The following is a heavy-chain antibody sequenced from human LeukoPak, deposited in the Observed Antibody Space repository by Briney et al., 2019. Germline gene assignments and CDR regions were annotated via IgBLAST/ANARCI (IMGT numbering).Heavy chain of an antibody. Sequence: PGGSLRLSCAASGFIFGEHYMSWIRQAPGKELECISYISSSGFTIYYADSVKGRFTISRDNAKDSLYLQMNSLRVEDTALYYCARNKERFDPWGQGTLVTVSS. CDR3: ARNKERFDP. V-gene: IGHV3-11*04. CDR2: ISSSGFTI. CDR1: GFIFGEHY. J-gene: IGHJ5*02.